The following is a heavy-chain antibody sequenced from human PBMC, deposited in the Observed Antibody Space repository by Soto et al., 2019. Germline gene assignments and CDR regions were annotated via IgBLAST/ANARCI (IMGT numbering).Heavy chain of an antibody. CDR2: IYYSGST. V-gene: IGHV4-39*01. Sequence: PSETLSLTCTVSGGSISSSSYYWGWLRQPPVKGLEWIGSIYYSGSTYYNPSLKSRVTISVDTSNNQFSLRLSSVTAADTAVYYCARQPGSSLNWFDPWGQGTLVTVSS. D-gene: IGHD6-13*01. J-gene: IGHJ5*02. CDR3: ARQPGSSLNWFDP. CDR1: GGSISSSSYY.